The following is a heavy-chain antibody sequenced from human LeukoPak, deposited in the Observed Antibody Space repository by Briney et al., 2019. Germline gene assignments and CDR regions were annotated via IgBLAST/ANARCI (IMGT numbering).Heavy chain of an antibody. CDR1: GYTFTSYG. J-gene: IGHJ6*04. V-gene: IGHV1-18*04. Sequence: ASVKVSCKASGYTFTSYGISWVRQAPGQGLEWMGWISTYNGNTSYAQKLQGRVTMTTDTSTSTAYMELGSLRSDDTAVYYCARMQKDKDYYYGMDVWGKGTTVTVSS. CDR3: ARMQKDKDYYYGMDV. CDR2: ISTYNGNT.